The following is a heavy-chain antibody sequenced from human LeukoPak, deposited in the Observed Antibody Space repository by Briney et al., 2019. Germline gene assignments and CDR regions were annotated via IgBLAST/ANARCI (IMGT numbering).Heavy chain of an antibody. D-gene: IGHD3-16*01. V-gene: IGHV4-59*01. CDR3: ARSVFGNPWFDP. CDR2: IFRSGHT. CDR1: GGSISVFY. Sequence: SETLSPTCTVSGGSISVFYWSWLRQPPGKGLEWIGYIFRSGHTSYNPTPKSRVSISIDSSKDQFSLNLNSLTAADTAVYYCARSVFGNPWFDPWGQGTLVTVSS. J-gene: IGHJ5*02.